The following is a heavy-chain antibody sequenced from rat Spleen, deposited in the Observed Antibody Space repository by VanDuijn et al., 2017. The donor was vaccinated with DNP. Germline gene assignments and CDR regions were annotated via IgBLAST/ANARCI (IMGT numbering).Heavy chain of an antibody. D-gene: IGHD3-8*01. CDR1: GFTFNNYW. CDR3: TSNPHFRTAAPFDY. CDR2: ITNTGGST. V-gene: IGHV5-31*01. J-gene: IGHJ2*01. Sequence: EVQLVESGGGLVQPGGSLRLSCVVSGFTFNNYWMTWIRQAPGKGLEWISSITNTGGSTYYPDSVKGRFTISRDNAKSTLYLQMNSLRSEDTATYYFTSNPHFRTAAPFDYWGQGVMVTVSS.